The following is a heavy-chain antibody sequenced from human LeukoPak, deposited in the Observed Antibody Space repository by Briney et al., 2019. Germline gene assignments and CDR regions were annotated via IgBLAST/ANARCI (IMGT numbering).Heavy chain of an antibody. CDR1: GGSISSGDYY. V-gene: IGHV4-30-4*01. CDR2: IYYSGST. CDR3: ARDIAGTTWGWFDP. Sequence: SQTLSLTCTVSGGSISSGDYYWSWLRQPPGKGLEWIGYIYYSGSTYYNPSLKSRVTISVDTSKNQFSLKLSSVTAADTAVYYCARDIAGTTWGWFDPWGQGTLVTVSS. J-gene: IGHJ5*02. D-gene: IGHD1-7*01.